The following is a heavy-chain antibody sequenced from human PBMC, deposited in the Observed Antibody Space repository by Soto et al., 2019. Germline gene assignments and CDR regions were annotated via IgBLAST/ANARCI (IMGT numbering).Heavy chain of an antibody. CDR2: IYYSGST. D-gene: IGHD3-9*01. Sequence: PSETLSLTCTVSGGSISSGDYYWSWIRQPPGKGLEWIGYIYYSGSTYYNPSLKSRVTISVDTSKNQFSLKLSSVTAADTAVCYFASVLRYFDWLPHYGMDVWGQGTTVTVSS. CDR1: GGSISSGDYY. CDR3: ASVLRYFDWLPHYGMDV. J-gene: IGHJ6*02. V-gene: IGHV4-30-4*01.